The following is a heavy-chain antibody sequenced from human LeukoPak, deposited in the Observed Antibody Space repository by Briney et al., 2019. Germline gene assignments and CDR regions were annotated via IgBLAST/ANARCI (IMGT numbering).Heavy chain of an antibody. D-gene: IGHD2-15*01. J-gene: IGHJ4*02. CDR1: GFSFSSYA. V-gene: IGHV3-21*01. CDR3: ARDVGYCSGGSCYTYYFDY. CDR2: ISSSSNYI. Sequence: PGGSLRLSCTASGFSFSSYAMSWVRQAPGKGLEWVSPISSSSNYIYYADSVKGRFTISRDNAKNSLYLQMNSLRAEDTAVYYCARDVGYCSGGSCYTYYFDYWGQGTLVTVSS.